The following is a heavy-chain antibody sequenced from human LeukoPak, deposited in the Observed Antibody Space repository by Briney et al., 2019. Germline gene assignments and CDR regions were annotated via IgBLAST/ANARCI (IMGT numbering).Heavy chain of an antibody. CDR2: IKQDGSEK. J-gene: IGHJ4*02. Sequence: GGSLRLSCAASGFTFSSYWMSWVRQAPGKGLEWVANIKQDGSEKYYVDSVKGRFTISRDNAKNTLYLQMDSLRVEDTAQYYCAGEIQAPGKTLEYWGQGTLATVSS. D-gene: IGHD1-26*01. V-gene: IGHV3-7*01. CDR1: GFTFSSYW. CDR3: AGEIQAPGKTLEY.